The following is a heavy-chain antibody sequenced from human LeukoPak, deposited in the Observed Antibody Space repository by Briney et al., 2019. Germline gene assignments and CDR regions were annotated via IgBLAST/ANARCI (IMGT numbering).Heavy chain of an antibody. Sequence: GGSLRLSCAASGFIFSSYSMSWVRQAPGKGLEWVSVITGSGGNTYYADSVKGRFTISKDNSKNTVYLQMNSLRAEDTALYYCARELGSYEGGYYGMDVWGQGTTVTVSS. V-gene: IGHV3-23*01. D-gene: IGHD1-26*01. CDR2: ITGSGGNT. CDR1: GFIFSSYS. CDR3: ARELGSYEGGYYGMDV. J-gene: IGHJ6*02.